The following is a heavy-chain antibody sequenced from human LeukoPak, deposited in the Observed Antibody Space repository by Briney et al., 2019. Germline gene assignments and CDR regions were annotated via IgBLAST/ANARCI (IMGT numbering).Heavy chain of an antibody. CDR1: GYTFTSYG. V-gene: IGHV1-18*01. J-gene: IGHJ6*03. Sequence: GASVKVSCKASGYTFTSYGISWGRQAPGQGLEWMGWISAYNGNTNYAQKLQGRVTITADESTSTAYMELSSLRSEDTAVYYCAREDSSSSFHYYYYMDVWGKGTTVTISS. D-gene: IGHD6-13*01. CDR2: ISAYNGNT. CDR3: AREDSSSSFHYYYYMDV.